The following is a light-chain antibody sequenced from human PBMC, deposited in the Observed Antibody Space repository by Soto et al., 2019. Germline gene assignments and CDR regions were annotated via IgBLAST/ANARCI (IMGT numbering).Light chain of an antibody. CDR3: QTWGTGFRV. J-gene: IGLJ3*02. V-gene: IGLV4-69*01. Sequence: QLVLTQSPSASASLGASVKLTCTLSSGHISYAIAWHQQQPEKGPRYLMKLNSDGSHSKGDGIPDRFSGSSSGAERYLTISRLQSEDEADYYCQTWGTGFRVFGGWTKLTVL. CDR1: SGHISYA. CDR2: LNSDGSH.